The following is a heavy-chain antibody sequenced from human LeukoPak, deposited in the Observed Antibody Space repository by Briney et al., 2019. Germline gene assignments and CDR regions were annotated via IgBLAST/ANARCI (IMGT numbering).Heavy chain of an antibody. CDR1: GGSISSYY. D-gene: IGHD3-3*01. V-gene: IGHV4-59*01. CDR3: ARESLFGITIFGVPGSWFDP. J-gene: IGHJ5*02. Sequence: SETLSLTCTVSGGSISSYYWSWIRQPPGKGLEWIGYIYYSGSTNYNPSLKSRVTISVDTSKNQFSLKLSSVTAADTAVYYCARESLFGITIFGVPGSWFDPWGQGTLVTVSS. CDR2: IYYSGST.